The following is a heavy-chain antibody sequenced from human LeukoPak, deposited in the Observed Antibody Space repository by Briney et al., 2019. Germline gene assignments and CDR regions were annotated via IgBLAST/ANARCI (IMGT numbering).Heavy chain of an antibody. D-gene: IGHD3-3*01. J-gene: IGHJ6*03. CDR1: GFTFSSYS. CDR2: ISSSSSYI. V-gene: IGHV3-21*01. CDR3: ARDPTPYYDFWSGYYRDPNYYYYMDV. Sequence: GGSLRLSCAASGFTFSSYSMNWVRQAPGKGLEWVSSISSSSSYIYYADSVKGRFTISRDNAKNSLYLQMNSLRVEDTAVYYCARDPTPYYDFWSGYYRDPNYYYYMDVWGKGTTVTVSS.